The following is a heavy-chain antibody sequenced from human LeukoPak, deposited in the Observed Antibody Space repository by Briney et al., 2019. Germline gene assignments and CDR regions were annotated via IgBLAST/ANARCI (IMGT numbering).Heavy chain of an antibody. D-gene: IGHD1-26*01. Sequence: ASVKVSCKASGYTFTSYGISWVRQAPGQGLEWMGWISGYNGNTNYAQKLQGRVTMATDTSTSTAYMELRSLRSDDTAVYYCARGDSATYAGDYWGQGTLVTVSS. CDR3: ARGDSATYAGDY. CDR1: GYTFTSYG. J-gene: IGHJ4*02. CDR2: ISGYNGNT. V-gene: IGHV1-18*01.